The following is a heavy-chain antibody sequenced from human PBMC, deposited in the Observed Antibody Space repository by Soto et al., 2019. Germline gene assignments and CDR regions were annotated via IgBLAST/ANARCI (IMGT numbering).Heavy chain of an antibody. CDR3: ARNKNRYSYYYGMDV. Sequence: GGSLRLSCAASGFTFSSYWMHRVRQAPGKGLVWVSRINSDGSSTSYADSVKGRFTISRDNAKNTLYLQMNSLRAEDTAVYYCARNKNRYSYYYGMDVWGQGTTVTVSS. CDR1: GFTFSSYW. J-gene: IGHJ6*02. V-gene: IGHV3-74*01. CDR2: INSDGSST. D-gene: IGHD1-20*01.